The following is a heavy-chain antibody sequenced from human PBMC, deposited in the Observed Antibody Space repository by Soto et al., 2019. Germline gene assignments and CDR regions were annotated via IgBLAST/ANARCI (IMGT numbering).Heavy chain of an antibody. V-gene: IGHV1-18*01. J-gene: IGHJ4*02. CDR3: ARVQSGYDFAY. D-gene: IGHD5-12*01. CDR1: GYTFTSYG. CDR2: ISANNGNT. Sequence: QVQLVQSGAEVKKPGASVKVSCKASGYTFTSYGINWVRQAPGQGLEWMGWISANNGNTHYAQKLQGRVTMTTDTATSTTYMELRGLRSDDTAVYYCARVQSGYDFAYWGQGTLVTVSS.